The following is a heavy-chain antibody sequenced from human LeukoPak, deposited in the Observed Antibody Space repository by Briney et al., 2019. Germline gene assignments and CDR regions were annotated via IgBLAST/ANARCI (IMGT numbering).Heavy chain of an antibody. CDR3: ARAYSSHWFDP. Sequence: SETLSLTCTVSGGSISSSTSYWGWIRQSPGKGLEWIGSIYYSGSTYYNPSLKSRVTISVDTSKNQFSLKLSSVTAADTAVYYCARAYSSHWFDPWGQGTLVTVSS. V-gene: IGHV4-39*07. J-gene: IGHJ5*02. CDR2: IYYSGST. CDR1: GGSISSSTSY. D-gene: IGHD5-18*01.